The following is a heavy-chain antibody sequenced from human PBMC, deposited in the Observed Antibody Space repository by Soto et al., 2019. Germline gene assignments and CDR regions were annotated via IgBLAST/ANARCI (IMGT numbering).Heavy chain of an antibody. V-gene: IGHV3-53*01. CDR3: ATWHEREHAFDV. D-gene: IGHD1-1*01. CDR1: GLTISGKKY. CDR2: LYDVDGS. Sequence: DVQLVESGGGLIQPGESLRLSCAAFGLTISGKKYVAWVRQAPGKVLEWVSALYDVDGSFYADSVAGRFTTSGDSTKTTVYLQMNDLRPDGPAVYYCATWHEREHAFDVWGQGTTVTISS. J-gene: IGHJ3*01.